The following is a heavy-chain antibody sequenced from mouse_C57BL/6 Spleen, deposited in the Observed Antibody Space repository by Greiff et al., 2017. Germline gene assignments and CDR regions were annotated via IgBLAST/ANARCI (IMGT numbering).Heavy chain of an antibody. V-gene: IGHV5S21*01. CDR3: ARVWGSMGLRSFFEY. D-gene: IGHD2-4*01. CDR2: ISSGGDYI. Sequence: EVMLVESGECLVKPGGSLKLSCAASGFTFSSYAMSWVRQTPEKRLEWVAYISSGGDYIYYADTVKGRFTISRDNARNTLYLQMSSLKSEDTAMYYCARVWGSMGLRSFFEYWGEGTTLTVSS. CDR1: GFTFSSYA. J-gene: IGHJ2*01.